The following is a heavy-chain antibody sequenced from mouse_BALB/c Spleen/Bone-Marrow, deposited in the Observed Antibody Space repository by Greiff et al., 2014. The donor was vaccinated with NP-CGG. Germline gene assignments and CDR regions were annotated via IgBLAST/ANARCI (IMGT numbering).Heavy chain of an antibody. Sequence: EVQGVESGGGLVQPGGSLKLSCAASGFTFSSYGMSWVRQTPDKRLELVATININGGSTYYPDSVKGRFIISRDNAKNTLDLHMSSLKSEDTAMYYCTRDLWPMDYWGQGTSVTVSS. V-gene: IGHV5-6-3*01. D-gene: IGHD1-1*02. CDR3: TRDLWPMDY. CDR2: ININGGST. J-gene: IGHJ4*01. CDR1: GFTFSSYG.